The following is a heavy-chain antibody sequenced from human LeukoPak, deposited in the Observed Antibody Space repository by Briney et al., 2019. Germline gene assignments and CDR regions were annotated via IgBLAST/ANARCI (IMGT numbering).Heavy chain of an antibody. CDR3: ARGGWFGELLSYFDY. CDR1: GYTFTSYG. Sequence: GASVKVSCKASGYTFTSYGISWVRQAPGQGLEWMGWISAYNGNTNYAQKLQGRVTMTTDTSTSTAYMELRSLRSDDTALYYCARGGWFGELLSYFDYWGQGTLVTVSS. V-gene: IGHV1-18*01. CDR2: ISAYNGNT. J-gene: IGHJ4*02. D-gene: IGHD3-10*01.